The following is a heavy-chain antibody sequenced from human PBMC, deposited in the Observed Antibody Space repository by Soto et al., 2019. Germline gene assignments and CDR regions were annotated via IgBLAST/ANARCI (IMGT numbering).Heavy chain of an antibody. CDR2: IYPGDSNA. CDR3: AFLGWGNYCDVMAF. D-gene: IGHD3-16*01. CDR1: GYSFTTYW. Sequence: ESLKISCEGSGYSFTTYWIGRVRQMPGKGLEWMGMIYPGDSNARYSPSFQGQVTISVDKSISTAYLQWSSLKASDTAMYYCAFLGWGNYCDVMAFCGQGTTVIGSS. J-gene: IGHJ6*02. V-gene: IGHV5-51*01.